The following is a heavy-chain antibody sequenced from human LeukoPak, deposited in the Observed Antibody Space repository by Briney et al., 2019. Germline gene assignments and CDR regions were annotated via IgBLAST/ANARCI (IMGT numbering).Heavy chain of an antibody. V-gene: IGHV1-8*01. D-gene: IGHD6-13*01. CDR3: ARGLASSSWPYYYYYYGMDV. J-gene: IGHJ6*02. CDR2: MNPNSGNT. Sequence: ASVKVSCKASGYTFTSYDINWVRQATGQGLEWMGWMNPNSGNTGYAQKFQGRVTMTRNTSISTAYMELSSLRSEDTAVHYCARGLASSSWPYYYYYYGMDVWGQGTTVTVSS. CDR1: GYTFTSYD.